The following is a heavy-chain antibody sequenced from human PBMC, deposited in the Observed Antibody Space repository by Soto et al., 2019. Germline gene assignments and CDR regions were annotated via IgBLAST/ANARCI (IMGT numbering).Heavy chain of an antibody. J-gene: IGHJ4*02. CDR3: ARTTAVPNTLRSRYFFDY. CDR2: VYYSGTT. Sequence: SETLSLTCSVSGGSVSDKTYYWSWIRQPPGKRLEWIGYVYYSGTTNYNPSLKSRVTISVYLSKNRFSLRLSSVTTADTALYYCARTTAVPNTLRSRYFFDYWGQGTLVTASS. D-gene: IGHD4-17*01. CDR1: GGSVSDKTYY. V-gene: IGHV4-61*01.